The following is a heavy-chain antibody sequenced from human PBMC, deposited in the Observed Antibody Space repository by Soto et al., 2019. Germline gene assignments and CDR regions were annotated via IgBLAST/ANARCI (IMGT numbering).Heavy chain of an antibody. J-gene: IGHJ6*03. CDR1: GGSISSYY. CDR3: ARHVGRIAAASHMDV. Sequence: SETLSLTCTVSGGSISSYYWSWIRQPPGKGLEWIGYIYYSGSTNYNPSLKSRVTISVDTSKNQFSLKLSSVTAADAAVYYCARHVGRIAAASHMDVWGKGTTVTVSS. D-gene: IGHD6-13*01. V-gene: IGHV4-59*08. CDR2: IYYSGST.